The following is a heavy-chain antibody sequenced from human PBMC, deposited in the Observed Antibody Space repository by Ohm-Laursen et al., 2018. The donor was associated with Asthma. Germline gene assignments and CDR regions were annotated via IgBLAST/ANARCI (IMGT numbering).Heavy chain of an antibody. CDR3: AGGQGSGDISGSDPFDL. CDR1: GFSISRHF. V-gene: IGHV3-53*01. D-gene: IGHD3-10*01. Sequence: SLRLSCAASGFSISRHFMNWIRQGPEKGLEWASDIYPGGATFYADSVKGRFTISRDGSKNTLNLQMSSLRGDDTAVYYCAGGQGSGDISGSDPFDLWGQGTTVIVSS. CDR2: IYPGGAT. J-gene: IGHJ3*01.